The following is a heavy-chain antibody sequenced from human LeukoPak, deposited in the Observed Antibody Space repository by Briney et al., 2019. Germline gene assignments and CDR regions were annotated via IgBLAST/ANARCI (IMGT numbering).Heavy chain of an antibody. CDR1: GGSFSGYY. Sequence: PSETLSLTCAVYGGSFSGYYWSWIRQPPGKGLEWIGEINHSGSTNYNPSLESRVTISVDTSKNQFSLKLSSVTAADTAVYYCARSNMVTLIDYWGQGTLVTVSS. CDR2: INHSGST. J-gene: IGHJ4*02. CDR3: ARSNMVTLIDY. V-gene: IGHV4-34*01. D-gene: IGHD5-18*01.